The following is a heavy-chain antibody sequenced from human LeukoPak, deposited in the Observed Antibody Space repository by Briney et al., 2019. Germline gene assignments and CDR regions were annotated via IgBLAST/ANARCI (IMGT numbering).Heavy chain of an antibody. CDR1: GFSLSTSGMC. CDR3: ARIPRYYYGSGSYFDY. J-gene: IGHJ4*02. CDR2: IDWDDDK. V-gene: IGHV2-70*01. Sequence: SGPTLVNPTQTLTLTCTFSGFSLSTSGMCVSWIRQPPGKALEWLALIDWDDDKYYSTSPKTRLTISKDTSKNQVVLTMTNMDPVDTATYYCARIPRYYYGSGSYFDYWGQGTLVTVSS. D-gene: IGHD3-10*01.